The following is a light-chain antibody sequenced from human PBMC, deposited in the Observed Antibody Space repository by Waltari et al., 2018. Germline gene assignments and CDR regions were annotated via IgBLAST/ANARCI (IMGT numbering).Light chain of an antibody. Sequence: SSEVIQDPHVSVALGQTVTITCRGYSFRSYYASWYRQRPGQAPVLVLYGQERPSGIPDRFSGSTSGDTAYLTITGAQAGDEADYYCLSRDTPSTRVFGGGTRLTVV. CDR1: SFRSYY. CDR2: GQE. CDR3: LSRDTPSTRV. V-gene: IGLV3-19*01. J-gene: IGLJ3*02.